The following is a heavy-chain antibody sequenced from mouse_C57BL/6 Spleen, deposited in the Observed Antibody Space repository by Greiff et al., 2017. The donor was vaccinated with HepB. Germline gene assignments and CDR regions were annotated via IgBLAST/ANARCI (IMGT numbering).Heavy chain of an antibody. Sequence: VQLQQSGAELVRPGTSVKMSCKASGYTFTNYWIGWAKQRPGHGLEWIGDIYPGGGYTNYNEKFKGKATLTADKSSTTAYMQFSSLTSEDSAIYYCAREIDLYYFDYWGQGTTLTVSS. CDR2: IYPGGGYT. J-gene: IGHJ2*01. CDR3: AREIDLYYFDY. CDR1: GYTFTNYW. V-gene: IGHV1-63*01.